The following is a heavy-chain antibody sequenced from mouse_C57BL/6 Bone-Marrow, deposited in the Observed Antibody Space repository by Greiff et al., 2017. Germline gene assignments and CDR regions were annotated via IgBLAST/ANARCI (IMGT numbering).Heavy chain of an antibody. J-gene: IGHJ4*01. CDR3: ARRGDYGSSSYAMDY. CDR1: GYTFTDYN. V-gene: IGHV1-18*01. CDR2: INPNNGGT. D-gene: IGHD1-1*01. Sequence: EVKLQESGPELVKPGASVKIPCKASGYTFTDYNMDWVKQSHGKSLEWIGDINPNNGGTIYNQKFKGKATLTVDKSSSTAYMELRSLTSEDTAVYYCARRGDYGSSSYAMDYWGQGTSVTVSS.